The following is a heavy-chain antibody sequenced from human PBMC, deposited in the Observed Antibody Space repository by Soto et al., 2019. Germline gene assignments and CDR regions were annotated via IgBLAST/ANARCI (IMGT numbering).Heavy chain of an antibody. Sequence: PSETLSLTCTVSGGSISSYYWSWIRQPPGKGLEWIGYIYYGGSTNYIPSLKSRVTISVDTSKNQFSLKLSSVAAADTAVYYCARIPYYYDSSGYFDYWGQGTLVTVSS. J-gene: IGHJ4*02. CDR3: ARIPYYYDSSGYFDY. V-gene: IGHV4-59*01. CDR2: IYYGGST. D-gene: IGHD3-22*01. CDR1: GGSISSYY.